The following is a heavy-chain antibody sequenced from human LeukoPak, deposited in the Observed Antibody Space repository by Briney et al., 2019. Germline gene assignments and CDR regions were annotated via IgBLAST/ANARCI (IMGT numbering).Heavy chain of an antibody. CDR1: GGSISSYY. J-gene: IGHJ4*02. V-gene: IGHV4-59*01. CDR2: IYYSGST. CDR3: ARVGYGDYIDY. Sequence: PSETPSLTCTVSGGSISSYYWSWIRQPPGKGLEWIGYIYYSGSTNYNPSLKSRVTISVDTSKNQFSLKLSSVTAADTAVYYCARVGYGDYIDYWGQGTLVTVSS. D-gene: IGHD4-17*01.